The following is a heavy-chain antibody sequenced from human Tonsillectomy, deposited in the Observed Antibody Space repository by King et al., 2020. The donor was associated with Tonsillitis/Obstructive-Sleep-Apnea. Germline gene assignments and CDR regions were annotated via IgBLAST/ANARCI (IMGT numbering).Heavy chain of an antibody. V-gene: IGHV3-53*01. Sequence: VQLVESGGGLIQPGGSLRLSCAASGFTVSSNYMSWVRQAPGKGLEWVSVIYSGGSTYYADSVKGRFTISRDNSNNTLYLQMNSLRAEDTAVYYCALSTVTTAWFDYWGQGTLVTVSS. J-gene: IGHJ4*02. CDR3: ALSTVTTAWFDY. D-gene: IGHD4-17*01. CDR1: GFTVSSNY. CDR2: IYSGGST.